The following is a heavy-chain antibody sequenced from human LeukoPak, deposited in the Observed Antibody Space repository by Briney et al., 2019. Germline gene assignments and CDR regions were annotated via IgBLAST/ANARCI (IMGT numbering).Heavy chain of an antibody. Sequence: ASVKLSCKASGFTLTDYIHWVRQDPRQGLQWIGWIKPNSGDTDYAQKFQGRVTMTRDTSTSTVYMELSSLRSDDTAVYYCARADSVPAGDYHYWYMDVWGKGTTVTVSS. CDR3: ARADSVPAGDYHYWYMDV. V-gene: IGHV1-2*02. CDR1: GFTLTDY. J-gene: IGHJ6*03. D-gene: IGHD2-2*01. CDR2: IKPNSGDT.